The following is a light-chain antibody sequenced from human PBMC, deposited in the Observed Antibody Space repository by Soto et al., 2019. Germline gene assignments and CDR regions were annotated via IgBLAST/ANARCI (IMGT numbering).Light chain of an antibody. CDR3: NSYTSSSTYV. CDR2: EVT. Sequence: QSALTQPASVSGSPGQSITISCTGTSSDIGDYNYVSWYQQHPGKAPKRMIYEVTNRPSGVSNRFSGSKSGNTASLTISGLQAEDEADYYCNSYTSSSTYVFGTGTKLTVL. CDR1: SSDIGDYNY. V-gene: IGLV2-14*01. J-gene: IGLJ1*01.